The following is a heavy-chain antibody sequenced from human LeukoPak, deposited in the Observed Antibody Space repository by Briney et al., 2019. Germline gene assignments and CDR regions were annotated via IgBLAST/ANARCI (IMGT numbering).Heavy chain of an antibody. Sequence: SETLSLTCTVSCGSVARYYWNWIRQPPGKGLEWIGYIYYSWRANYNPSLKSGVSISLDTSKTQFSLNLTSVTSAPPADYYCEKQGSYGLFVYWGQGALVSVSS. D-gene: IGHD3-10*01. J-gene: IGHJ4*02. CDR3: EKQGSYGLFVY. CDR2: IYYSWRA. CDR1: CGSVARYY. V-gene: IGHV4-59*08.